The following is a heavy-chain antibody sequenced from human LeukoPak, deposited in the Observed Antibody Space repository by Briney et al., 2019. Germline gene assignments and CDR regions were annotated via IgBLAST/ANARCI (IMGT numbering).Heavy chain of an antibody. D-gene: IGHD3-10*01. J-gene: IGHJ4*02. CDR3: AKVAKYYYGSETYYFFEH. CDR1: GFTVSSNY. CDR2: IYSGGST. Sequence: GGSLRLSCAASGFTVSSNYMIWGRQAPGQGLKWGSVIYSGGSTYYADSVKGRFNISRDNAKNSLYLQMNSLRVEDTAVYYCAKVAKYYYGSETYYFFEHWGQGTPVTASS. V-gene: IGHV3-53*01.